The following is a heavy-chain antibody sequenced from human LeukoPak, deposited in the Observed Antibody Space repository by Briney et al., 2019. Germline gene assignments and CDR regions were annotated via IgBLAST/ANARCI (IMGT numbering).Heavy chain of an antibody. V-gene: IGHV3-21*01. J-gene: IGHJ4*02. CDR2: ISSSSAYI. CDR1: GFTFSSYN. CDR3: ARDPDTSGWAPYYLDY. D-gene: IGHD6-19*01. Sequence: PGGSLRLSCAASGFTFSSYNMNRVRQAPGKGLEWVSSISSSSAYIYYAASVKGRFTISRDNAKNSLYLQMNSLRAEDTAVYYCARDPDTSGWAPYYLDYWGLGTLVTVSS.